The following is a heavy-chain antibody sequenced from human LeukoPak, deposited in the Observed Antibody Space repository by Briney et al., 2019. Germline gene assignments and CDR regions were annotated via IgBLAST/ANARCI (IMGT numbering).Heavy chain of an antibody. J-gene: IGHJ5*02. CDR1: GGSFSGYY. CDR2: INHSGST. D-gene: IGHD3-9*01. Sequence: SETLSLTCAVYGGSFSGYYWSWIRQPPGKGLEWIGEINHSGSTNYNPSLKSRVTLSVDTSKNQFSLKLSSVTAADTAVYYCARVSVRWFWFDPWGQGTLVTVSS. CDR3: ARVSVRWFWFDP. V-gene: IGHV4-34*01.